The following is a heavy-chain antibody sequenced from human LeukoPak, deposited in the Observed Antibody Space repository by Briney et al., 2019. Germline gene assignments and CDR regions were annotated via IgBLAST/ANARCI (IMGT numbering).Heavy chain of an antibody. CDR3: ARVHNNDYGARGEFDY. CDR2: IIPIFGTA. V-gene: IGHV1-69*05. J-gene: IGHJ4*02. Sequence: GSSVKVSCKASGGTFSSYAISWVRQAPGQGLEWMGGIIPIFGTANYAQKFQGRVTITTDESTSTAYMELSSLRSEDTAVYYCARVHNNDYGARGEFDYWGQGTLVTVSS. CDR1: GGTFSSYA. D-gene: IGHD4-17*01.